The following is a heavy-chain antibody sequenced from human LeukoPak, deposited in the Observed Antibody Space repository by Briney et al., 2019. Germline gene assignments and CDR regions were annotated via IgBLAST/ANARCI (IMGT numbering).Heavy chain of an antibody. J-gene: IGHJ4*02. D-gene: IGHD3-10*01. V-gene: IGHV3-53*04. CDR2: IYSGGST. CDR1: GLTVSSNY. Sequence: GGSLRLSCAASGLTVSSNYMSWVRQAPGKGLEWVSVIYSGGSTYYADSVKGRFTISRHNSKNTLYLQMNSLRAEDTAVYYCAREVQYYGSGSYSGYFDYWGQGTLVTVSS. CDR3: AREVQYYGSGSYSGYFDY.